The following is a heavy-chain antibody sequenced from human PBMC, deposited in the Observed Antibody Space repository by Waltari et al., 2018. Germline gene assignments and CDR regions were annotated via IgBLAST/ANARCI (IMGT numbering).Heavy chain of an antibody. V-gene: IGHV1-69*10. D-gene: IGHD2-2*01. Sequence: QVQLVQSGAEVKKPGSSVKVSCKASGGTFSSYAISWVRQAPGQGLEWMGGIIPILGKANYAQKFQGRVTITADKSTSTAYMELSSLRSEDTAVYYCARDGGYCSSTSCQYYYYYGMDVWGQGTTVTVSS. CDR1: GGTFSSYA. J-gene: IGHJ6*02. CDR2: IIPILGKA. CDR3: ARDGGYCSSTSCQYYYYYGMDV.